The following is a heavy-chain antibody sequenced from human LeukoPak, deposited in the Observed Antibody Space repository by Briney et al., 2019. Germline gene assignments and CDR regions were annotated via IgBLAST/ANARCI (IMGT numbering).Heavy chain of an antibody. CDR2: IYHSGST. D-gene: IGHD3-22*01. J-gene: IGHJ3*02. CDR3: ASYDSSGYYTDAFDI. CDR1: GGSISSGGYS. V-gene: IGHV4-30-2*01. Sequence: PSETLSPTCAVSGGSISSGGYSWSWIRQPPGKGLEWIGYIYHSGSTYYNPSLKSRVTISVDRSKNQFSLKLSSVTAADTAVYYCASYDSSGYYTDAFDIWGQGTMVTVSS.